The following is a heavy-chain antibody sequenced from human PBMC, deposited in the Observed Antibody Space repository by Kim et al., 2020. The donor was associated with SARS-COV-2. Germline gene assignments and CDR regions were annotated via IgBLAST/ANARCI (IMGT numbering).Heavy chain of an antibody. CDR1: GFTFSSYA. D-gene: IGHD6-19*01. V-gene: IGHV3-30*04. CDR2: IYCDGSNK. J-gene: IGHJ5*02. CDR3: ARGEHGGGSYVRALGWFDP. Sequence: GGSLRLSCAASGFTFSSYAMHWVRQAPGKGLEWVSVIYCDGSNKYYADSVKGRFTISRDNSKNTLYLQMNSLRAEDTAVYYCARGEHGGGSYVRALGWFDPWGQGTLVTVSS.